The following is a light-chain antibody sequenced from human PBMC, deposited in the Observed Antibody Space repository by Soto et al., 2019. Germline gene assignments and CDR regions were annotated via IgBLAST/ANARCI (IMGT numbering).Light chain of an antibody. V-gene: IGLV2-14*03. CDR3: ASYTTARIRV. CDR2: DVS. CDR1: SSDIGAYNS. J-gene: IGLJ2*01. Sequence: QSALTQPASVSASPGQSITISCTGTSSDIGAYNSVSWYQQLPGKAPQLMIYDVSFRPSGISSRFSGSKSGNTASLTISGLRPDDDADSYCASYTTARIRVFGGGTKLTVL.